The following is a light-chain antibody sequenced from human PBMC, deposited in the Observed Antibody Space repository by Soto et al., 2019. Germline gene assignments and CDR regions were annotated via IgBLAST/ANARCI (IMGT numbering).Light chain of an antibody. CDR3: QRYDSLRT. CDR2: GAS. Sequence: EIVLTQSPGTLSLSPGERATLSCRASQSVRSNFLAWYQQKPGQAPRLLIYGASNRATGIPDRFSGSGSGTDFTRTITTLEPEDFAMYHCQRYDSLRTFGQGTKVEI. CDR1: QSVRSNF. V-gene: IGKV3-20*01. J-gene: IGKJ1*01.